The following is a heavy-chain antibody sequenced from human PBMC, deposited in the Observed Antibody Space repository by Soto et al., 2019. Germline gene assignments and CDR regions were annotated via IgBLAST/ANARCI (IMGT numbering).Heavy chain of an antibody. CDR1: GGSISSYY. CDR2: IYYSGST. V-gene: IGHV4-59*01. J-gene: IGHJ5*02. D-gene: IGHD3-16*01. Sequence: PSETLSLTCTVSGGSISSYYWSWIRQPPGKGLEWIGYIYYSGSTNYNPSLKSQVTISVDTSKNQFSLKLSSVTAADTAVYYCARRQYVGWFDPWGQGTLVTVSS. CDR3: ARRQYVGWFDP.